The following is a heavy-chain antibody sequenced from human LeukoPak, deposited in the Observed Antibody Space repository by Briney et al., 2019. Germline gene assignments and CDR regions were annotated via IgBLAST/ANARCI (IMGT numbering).Heavy chain of an antibody. CDR3: AKDQLLGESDDAFDI. Sequence: GGSLRLSCAASGFTFSSYGMHWVRQAPGKGLEWVSAISGSGGSTYYADSVKGRFTISRDNSKNTLYLQMNSLRAEDTAVYYCAKDQLLGESDDAFDIWGQGTMVTVSS. J-gene: IGHJ3*02. CDR2: ISGSGGST. V-gene: IGHV3-23*01. CDR1: GFTFSSYG. D-gene: IGHD3-16*01.